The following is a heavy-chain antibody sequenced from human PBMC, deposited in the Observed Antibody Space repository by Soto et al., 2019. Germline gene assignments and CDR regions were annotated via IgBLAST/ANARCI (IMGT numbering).Heavy chain of an antibody. CDR3: TTAQWLVRGGFDS. Sequence: EVQLVESGGGLVKPGGSLRLSCAASGFTFSKAWMTWVRQAPGKGLEWVGRIKSKTDGGTTDYAAPVKGRFTISRDDSNNTLFLQVDSLKTEDTAVYYCTTAQWLVRGGFDSWGQGSLVTVSS. CDR2: IKSKTDGGTT. CDR1: GFTFSKAW. J-gene: IGHJ4*02. V-gene: IGHV3-15*01. D-gene: IGHD6-19*01.